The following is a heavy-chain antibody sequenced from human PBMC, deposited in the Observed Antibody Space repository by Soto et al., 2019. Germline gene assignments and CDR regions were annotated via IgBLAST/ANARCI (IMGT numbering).Heavy chain of an antibody. CDR2: ISPYGGNT. Sequence: VKLFQSGDGVRKPGPSVKVPCKAPVYIFVTYGIAWVRQALGQGLEWMGWISPYGGNTHYASKVQGRLTMTTDTSTSTAYMDLGSLTSGDTAVYYCAMVDNYVTPTPQDVWGPGTTVTVSS. V-gene: IGHV1-18*01. J-gene: IGHJ6*02. D-gene: IGHD3-16*01. CDR3: AMVDNYVTPTPQDV. CDR1: VYIFVTYG.